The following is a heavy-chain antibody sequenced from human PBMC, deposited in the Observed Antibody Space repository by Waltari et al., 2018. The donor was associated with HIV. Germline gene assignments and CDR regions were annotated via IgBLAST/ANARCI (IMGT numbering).Heavy chain of an antibody. CDR1: GFTFSDHY. D-gene: IGHD6-13*01. V-gene: IGHV3-72*01. CDR3: ARSWYGGYVDY. CDR2: TRNKTNSYTT. Sequence: EVQLVESGGGLVQPGESLRLSCAASGFTFSDHYMDWVRQAPGKELEWVGRTRNKTNSYTTGYAASVKGRFTISRDDSKNSLYLQMNSLKTEDTAVYYCARSWYGGYVDYWGQGTLVTVSS. J-gene: IGHJ4*02.